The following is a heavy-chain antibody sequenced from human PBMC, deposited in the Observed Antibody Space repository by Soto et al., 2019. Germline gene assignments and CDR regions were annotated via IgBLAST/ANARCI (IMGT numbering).Heavy chain of an antibody. J-gene: IGHJ4*02. CDR1: GYSFTSYW. Sequence: GESLKISCKGSGYSFTSYWIGWVRQMPGKGLEWMGIIYPGDSDTRYSPSFQGQVTISADKSISTAYLQWSSLKASDTAMYYCARGGPNVLRYFDWPLPFDYWGQGTLVTVSS. CDR3: ARGGPNVLRYFDWPLPFDY. CDR2: IYPGDSDT. V-gene: IGHV5-51*01. D-gene: IGHD3-9*01.